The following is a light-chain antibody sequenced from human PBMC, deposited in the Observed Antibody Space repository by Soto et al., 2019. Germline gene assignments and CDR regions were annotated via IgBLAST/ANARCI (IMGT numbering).Light chain of an antibody. J-gene: IGLJ2*01. CDR3: SSQTGSATMV. CDR1: SSDVGAYNF. Sequence: QSALTQPAFVSGSPGQSITISCTGTSSDVGAYNFVSWYQQFPGKAPKLMIYEVSNRPSGVSDRFSGSKSGNTASLIISGLQAEDEADYYCSSQTGSATMVFGGGTQLTVL. CDR2: EVS. V-gene: IGLV2-14*01.